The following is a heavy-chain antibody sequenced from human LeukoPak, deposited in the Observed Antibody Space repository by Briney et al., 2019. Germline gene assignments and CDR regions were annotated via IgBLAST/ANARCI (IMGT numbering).Heavy chain of an antibody. CDR2: INPNTGAT. D-gene: IGHD6-19*01. V-gene: IGHV1-2*02. CDR1: GYTFTGYY. CDR3: ARDRVGSGWPRPYYFEI. J-gene: IGHJ4*02. Sequence: GASVNVSCKPSGYTFTGYYLHWVRQAPGQGPEWMGWINPNTGATMYSQKFQGRVTMTRDTSVSTGYLELRSLRSDDSAVYYCARDRVGSGWPRPYYFEIWGQGTLVTVSS.